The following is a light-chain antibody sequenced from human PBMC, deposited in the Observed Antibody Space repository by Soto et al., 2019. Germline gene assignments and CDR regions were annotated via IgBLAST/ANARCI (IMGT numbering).Light chain of an antibody. CDR2: AAT. CDR1: QGISSW. Sequence: DIQMTQSPSSVSASVGDRVTITCRASQGISSWLDWYQQKPGKAPKLLIYAATSLQSGVPSRFSGSGSGTDLTLTISSLQPEDFATYYCQQTNSFPRTFGQGTSLEIK. J-gene: IGKJ5*01. V-gene: IGKV1-12*01. CDR3: QQTNSFPRT.